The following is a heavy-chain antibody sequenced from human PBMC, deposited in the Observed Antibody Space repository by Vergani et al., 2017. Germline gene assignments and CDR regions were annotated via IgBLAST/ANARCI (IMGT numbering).Heavy chain of an antibody. CDR2: INSDGSST. D-gene: IGHD3-3*01. CDR3: AREGGIRFLEKVGYYYMDV. V-gene: IGHV3-74*01. J-gene: IGHJ6*03. Sequence: VQLVESGGGVVQPGRSLRLSCAASGFTFSSYWMHWVRQAPGKGLVWVSRINSDGSSTSYADSVKGRFTISRDNAKNTLYLQMNSLRAEDTAVYYCAREGGIRFLEKVGYYYMDVWGKGTTVTVSS. CDR1: GFTFSSYW.